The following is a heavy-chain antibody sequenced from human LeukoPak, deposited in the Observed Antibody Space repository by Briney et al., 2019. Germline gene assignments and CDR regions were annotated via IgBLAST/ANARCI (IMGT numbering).Heavy chain of an antibody. D-gene: IGHD3-3*01. CDR1: GYTFTNYG. CDR2: INPNSGGT. Sequence: GASVKVSCKASGYTFTNYGFSWVRQAPGQGLEWMGWINPNSGGTNYAQKFQGRVTMTRDTSISTAYMELSRLRSDDTAVYYCARDLHTIFGVVPHWFDPWGQGTLVTVSS. J-gene: IGHJ5*02. V-gene: IGHV1-2*02. CDR3: ARDLHTIFGVVPHWFDP.